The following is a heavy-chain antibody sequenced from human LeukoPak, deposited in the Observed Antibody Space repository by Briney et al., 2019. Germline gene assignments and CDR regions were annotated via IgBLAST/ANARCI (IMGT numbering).Heavy chain of an antibody. CDR1: GFTFNNYG. D-gene: IGHD5-24*01. V-gene: IGHV3-30*18. J-gene: IGHJ5*02. CDR2: ISFDGSDK. Sequence: GGSLRLSCAGSGFTFNNYGIHWVRQAPGKGLEWGAVISFDGSDKYYADSVKGRFTISRDHSKNTLYLQMNSLRAEDTAVYYCAKQMATIFDWFDPWGQGTLVTVSS. CDR3: AKQMATIFDWFDP.